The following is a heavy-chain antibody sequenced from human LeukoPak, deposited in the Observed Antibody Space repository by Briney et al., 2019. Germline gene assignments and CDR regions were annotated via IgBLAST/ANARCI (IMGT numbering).Heavy chain of an antibody. D-gene: IGHD3-10*01. Sequence: GGSLRPSCAASGFTFSSYGMHWVRQAPGKGLEWVTFISYNGSNKYYTDSVKGRFTISRDNSKNTLYLQMNSLRAEDTAVYYCAKDPNYYRSGSYYTFFDYWGQGTLVTVSS. V-gene: IGHV3-30*18. CDR2: ISYNGSNK. CDR1: GFTFSSYG. J-gene: IGHJ4*02. CDR3: AKDPNYYRSGSYYTFFDY.